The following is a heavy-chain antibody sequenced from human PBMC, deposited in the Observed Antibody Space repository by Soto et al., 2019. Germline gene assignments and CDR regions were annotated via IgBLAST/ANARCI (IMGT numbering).Heavy chain of an antibody. D-gene: IGHD3-10*01. CDR3: ARVWGGAFDI. Sequence: WESLGLTCNGSGGTSSGYFWSRSRRPPGKGLEWIGYIYYSGSTNYNPSLKIRVTISVDTSKNLFSLKLSSVAAADTAVYYCARVWGGAFDIWGPGTMVT. CDR1: GGTSSGYF. J-gene: IGHJ3*02. V-gene: IGHV4-59*01. CDR2: IYYSGST.